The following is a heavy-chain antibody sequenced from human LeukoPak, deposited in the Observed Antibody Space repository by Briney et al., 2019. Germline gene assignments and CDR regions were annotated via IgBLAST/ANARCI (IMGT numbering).Heavy chain of an antibody. CDR1: GGSINNYY. V-gene: IGHV4-59*08. D-gene: IGHD6-19*01. Sequence: SETLSLTCTVSGGSINNYYWSWIRQPPGKRLEWIGYIYSSVNADYNPSLKSRLTMSIDTSNNQFSLRLSSVTAADTAVYYCARHVRGSVWYDYFDYWGQGTLVIVSS. CDR2: IYSSVNA. J-gene: IGHJ4*02. CDR3: ARHVRGSVWYDYFDY.